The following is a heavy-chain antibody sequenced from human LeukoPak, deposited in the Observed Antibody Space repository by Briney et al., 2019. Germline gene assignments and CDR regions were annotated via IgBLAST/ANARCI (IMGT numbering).Heavy chain of an antibody. J-gene: IGHJ5*02. D-gene: IGHD5-24*01. CDR1: GDSITIHY. Sequence: SETLSLTCTVSGDSITIHYWRWIRQPPGRGLEWIGYVSHSGSTNYNPSLKSRVTISVDTSKNQLSLRLTSVTAADTAVYHCARDRATASPWFDPWGQGTLVTVSS. V-gene: IGHV4-59*11. CDR3: ARDRATASPWFDP. CDR2: VSHSGST.